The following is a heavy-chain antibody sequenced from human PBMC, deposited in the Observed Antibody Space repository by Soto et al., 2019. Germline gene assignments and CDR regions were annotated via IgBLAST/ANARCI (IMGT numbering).Heavy chain of an antibody. D-gene: IGHD6-19*01. Sequence: QVQLVQSGAEVKKPGSSVKVSCKASGGTFSSYTISWVRQAPGQGLEWMGRIIPILGIANYAQKFQGRVTITADKSTSTAYMGRSSLRSEDTAVYYCARVEGRSGYTDWGQGTLVTVSS. V-gene: IGHV1-69*02. CDR2: IIPILGIA. CDR1: GGTFSSYT. J-gene: IGHJ4*02. CDR3: ARVEGRSGYTD.